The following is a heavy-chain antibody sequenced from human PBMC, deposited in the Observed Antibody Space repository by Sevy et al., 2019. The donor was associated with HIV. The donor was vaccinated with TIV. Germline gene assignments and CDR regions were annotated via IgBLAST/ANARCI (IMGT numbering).Heavy chain of an antibody. V-gene: IGHV3-23*01. CDR2: ITDGGGDT. CDR1: GFSFSNYA. CDR3: AKGLAAARPYYFDY. Sequence: GGSLRLSCAASGFSFSNYAMGWVRQTPGKGLEWFSAITDGGGDTYHADSVKGRFTISRDNSKNVLFLQMNSLRADDTALDYCAKGLAAARPYYFDYWGQGTLVTVSS. J-gene: IGHJ4*02. D-gene: IGHD2-15*01.